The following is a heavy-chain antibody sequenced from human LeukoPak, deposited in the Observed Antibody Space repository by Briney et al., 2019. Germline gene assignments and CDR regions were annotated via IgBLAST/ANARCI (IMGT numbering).Heavy chain of an antibody. D-gene: IGHD6-13*01. V-gene: IGHV3-33*01. Sequence: GGSLRLSCAASGFTFSSHGMHWVRQAPGKGLEWVAVIWYDGSNKYYADSVKGRFTISRDNSKNTLYLQMNSLRAEDTAVYYCARNPQQLVGLDYWGQGTLVTVSS. CDR1: GFTFSSHG. CDR3: ARNPQQLVGLDY. CDR2: IWYDGSNK. J-gene: IGHJ4*02.